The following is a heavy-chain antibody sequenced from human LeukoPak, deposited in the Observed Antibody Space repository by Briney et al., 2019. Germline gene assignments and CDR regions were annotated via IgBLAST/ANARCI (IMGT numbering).Heavy chain of an antibody. Sequence: SETLSLTCTVSGGSISSYYWSWIRQPPGKGLEWIGYIYYSGSTNYNPSLKSRVTISVDTSKNQFSLKLSSVTAADTAVYYCARSTSHSPLSSSYFDYWGQGTLVTVSS. D-gene: IGHD2-2*01. V-gene: IGHV4-59*01. CDR1: GGSISSYY. CDR3: ARSTSHSPLSSSYFDY. CDR2: IYYSGST. J-gene: IGHJ4*02.